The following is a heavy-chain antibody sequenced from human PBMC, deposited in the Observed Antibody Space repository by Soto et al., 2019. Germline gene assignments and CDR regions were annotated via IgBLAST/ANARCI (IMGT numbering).Heavy chain of an antibody. CDR2: INHTGGT. V-gene: IGHV4-34*01. CDR1: GGSVNGYY. D-gene: IGHD3-3*01. J-gene: IGHJ5*02. Sequence: PSETLSLTGAVYGGSVNGYYWNWIRQPPGKGLEWIGEINHTGGTHYNPSLKSRVIMSVDTSKNQFSLRLSSVTAADTAIYYCATRITVFGLLIPPFDPWGQGTQVTVSS. CDR3: ATRITVFGLLIPPFDP.